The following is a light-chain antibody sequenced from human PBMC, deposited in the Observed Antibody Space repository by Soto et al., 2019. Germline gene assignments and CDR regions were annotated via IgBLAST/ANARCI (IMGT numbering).Light chain of an antibody. CDR1: HSINDW. CDR3: QQYHGFW. J-gene: IGKJ1*01. V-gene: IGKV1-5*01. CDR2: DAS. Sequence: DNPLTPSPSSLSASVGDRVTITCRARHSINDWLAWYQQKPGKATKLLIYDASSLESGVPSRFSGGGSGTEFPLIISGLQPEDFATYYCQQYHGFWFGQGTKVDIK.